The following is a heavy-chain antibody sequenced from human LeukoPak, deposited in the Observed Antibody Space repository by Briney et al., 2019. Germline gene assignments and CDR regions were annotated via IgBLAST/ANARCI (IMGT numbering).Heavy chain of an antibody. D-gene: IGHD5-18*01. J-gene: IGHJ4*02. V-gene: IGHV3-21*01. CDR1: GFTFSSYS. Sequence: GGSLKLSCAASGFTFSSYSMNWVRQAPGKGLEWISFISSRSSYIYYADSVKGRLTISRDNPKNSLYLQMNSLRAEDTAVYYCARSRGYSNEGMELVYWGQGTLVTVSS. CDR2: ISSRSSYI. CDR3: ARSRGYSNEGMELVY.